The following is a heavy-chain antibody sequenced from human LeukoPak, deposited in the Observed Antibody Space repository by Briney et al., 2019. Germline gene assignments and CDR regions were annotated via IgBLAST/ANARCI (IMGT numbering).Heavy chain of an antibody. J-gene: IGHJ3*02. D-gene: IGHD3-10*01. Sequence: GGSLRLSCAASGFTFSSYWMSWVRQAPGKGLEWVANIKQDGSEKYYVDSVKGRFTISRDNSKNTLYLQMNSLRAEDTAVYYCAKGGPYYYGEDAFDIWGQGTMVTVSS. CDR3: AKGGPYYYGEDAFDI. CDR2: IKQDGSEK. V-gene: IGHV3-7*01. CDR1: GFTFSSYW.